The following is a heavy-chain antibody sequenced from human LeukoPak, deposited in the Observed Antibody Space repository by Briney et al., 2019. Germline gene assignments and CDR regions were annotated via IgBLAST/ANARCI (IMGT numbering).Heavy chain of an antibody. Sequence: IRQPPXXXLEWIXEINHSASTNYNPSLNTRVTIPVDTSKNQFSLKLSSVTAADTAVYYCARGYGSSWYQFDPWGQGTLVTVSS. D-gene: IGHD6-13*01. CDR3: ARGYGSSWYQFDP. J-gene: IGHJ5*02. V-gene: IGHV4-34*13. CDR2: INHSAST.